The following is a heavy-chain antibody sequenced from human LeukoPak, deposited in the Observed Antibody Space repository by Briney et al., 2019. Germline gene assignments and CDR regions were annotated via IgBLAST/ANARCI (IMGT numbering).Heavy chain of an antibody. CDR1: GFTFSSYA. Sequence: GGSLRLSCAASGFTFSSYAMSWVRQAPGKGLEWVSAISGSGGSTYYADSVKGRFTISRDNSKNTLYLQMNSLRAEDTAVYYCAKDRYQNYYDSSGHYSGHWGQGTLVTVSS. CDR3: AKDRYQNYYDSSGHYSGH. J-gene: IGHJ4*02. V-gene: IGHV3-23*01. D-gene: IGHD3-22*01. CDR2: ISGSGGST.